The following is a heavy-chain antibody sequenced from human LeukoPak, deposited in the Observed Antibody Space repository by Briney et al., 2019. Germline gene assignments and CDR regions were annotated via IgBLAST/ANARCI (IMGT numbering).Heavy chain of an antibody. CDR3: ARERNHQMSAHYFDY. V-gene: IGHV3-48*02. J-gene: IGHJ4*02. CDR2: ISSSSSTI. CDR1: GFTFSSYA. Sequence: PGGSLRLSCAASGFTFSSYAMSWVRQAPGKGLEWVSYISSSSSTIYYADSVKGRFTTSRDNAKNSLYLQMNSLRDEDTAVYYCARERNHQMSAHYFDYWGQGTLVTVSS. D-gene: IGHD5-24*01.